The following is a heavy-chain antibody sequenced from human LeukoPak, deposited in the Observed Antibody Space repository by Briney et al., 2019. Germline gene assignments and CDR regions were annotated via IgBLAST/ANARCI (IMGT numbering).Heavy chain of an antibody. CDR3: AKGLYNYSSVHRYDALDL. D-gene: IGHD3-10*01. V-gene: IGHV3-23*01. Sequence: GGSLRTSGTASGFTLRNYGTDWVRRAPGKGLEWVSGISGSGGGTYYSDSVKGRFTISRDNSRTTMYLQMNSLRAEDTAVYYCAKGLYNYSSVHRYDALDLWGRGTLVTVSS. CDR1: GFTLRNYG. CDR2: ISGSGGGT. J-gene: IGHJ3*01.